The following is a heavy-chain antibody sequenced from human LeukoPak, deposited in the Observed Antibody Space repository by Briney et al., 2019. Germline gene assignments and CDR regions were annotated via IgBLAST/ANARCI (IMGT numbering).Heavy chain of an antibody. V-gene: IGHV1-46*01. CDR2: INPSGGST. CDR1: GYTFTSFY. D-gene: IGHD3-9*01. J-gene: IGHJ4*02. CDR3: ARDFGITIL. Sequence: ASVKVSCKASGYTFTSFYMHWVRQAPGHGLEWMGIINPSGGSTTYAQKFQGRVTITRDTSASTAYMELSSLRSEDTAVYYCARDFGITILWGQGTLVTVSS.